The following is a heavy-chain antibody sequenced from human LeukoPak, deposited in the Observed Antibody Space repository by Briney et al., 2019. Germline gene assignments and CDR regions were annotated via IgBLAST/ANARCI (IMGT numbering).Heavy chain of an antibody. J-gene: IGHJ4*02. D-gene: IGHD3-3*01. V-gene: IGHV3-21*01. Sequence: PGGSLGLSCVASGLTFSGYTMNWVRQAPGKGLEWVSSISSTGIYIYYTDSVKGRFTISRDNAKKSLYLQMNSLRAEDTALYYCAREGGDFWSGYEVYWGQGTLVTVSS. CDR1: GLTFSGYT. CDR2: ISSTGIYI. CDR3: AREGGDFWSGYEVY.